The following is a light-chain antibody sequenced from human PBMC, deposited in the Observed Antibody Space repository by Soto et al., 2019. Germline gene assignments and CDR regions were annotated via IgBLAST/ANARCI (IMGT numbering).Light chain of an antibody. CDR2: GTR. CDR1: SSNIGAGFD. V-gene: IGLV1-40*01. CDR3: QSYDSSLSGPYV. J-gene: IGLJ1*01. Sequence: QSVLTQPPSVSGAPGQRVTISCTGSSSNIGAGFDVHWYQQLPGTAPQLLIFGTRNRPSGVPDRFSGSKSGTSASLAITWLQAEDEAHYYCQSYDSSLSGPYVFGTGTNVTAL.